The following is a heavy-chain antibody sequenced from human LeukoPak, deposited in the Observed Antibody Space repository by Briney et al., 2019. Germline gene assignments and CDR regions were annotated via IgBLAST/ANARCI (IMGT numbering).Heavy chain of an antibody. CDR2: IKEDKSAK. D-gene: IGHD1-26*01. CDR3: ARDVGGSLDY. V-gene: IGHV3-7*01. J-gene: IGHJ4*02. Sequence: GSLRLSCVASGFTFSTYWMAWVRQAPREEVQWVANIKEDKSAKHQADSVRGRFTIFRDNAQNSVYLQMSSLRGEDTAVYYCARDVGGSLDYWGQGTLVTVSS. CDR1: GFTFSTYW.